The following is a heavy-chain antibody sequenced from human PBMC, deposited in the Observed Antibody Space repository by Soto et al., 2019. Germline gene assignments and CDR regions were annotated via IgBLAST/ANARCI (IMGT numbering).Heavy chain of an antibody. D-gene: IGHD2-2*01. CDR3: ARQMTLGYCSSTSCYALFDY. CDR1: GYTFTSYG. Sequence: ASVKVSCKASGYTFTSYGISWVRQAPGQGLEWMGWISAYNGNTNYAQKLQGRVTMTTDTSTSTAYMELRSLRSDDTAVYYCARQMTLGYCSSTSCYALFDYWGQGTLVTVSS. CDR2: ISAYNGNT. J-gene: IGHJ4*02. V-gene: IGHV1-18*01.